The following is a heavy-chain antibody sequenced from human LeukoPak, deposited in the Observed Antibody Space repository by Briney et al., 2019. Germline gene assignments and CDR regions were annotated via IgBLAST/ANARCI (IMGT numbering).Heavy chain of an antibody. D-gene: IGHD3-22*01. J-gene: IGHJ4*02. CDR1: GYTFTGYY. Sequence: ASVKVSCKASGYTFTGYYMHWVRQAPGQGLEWMGWISAYNGNTHYAQKPQGRVTMTTDTSTSTVYMELRSLRSDDTAVYYCARGSPPRRNYDSRGYYSYYFDYWGQGTLVTVSS. V-gene: IGHV1-18*04. CDR2: ISAYNGNT. CDR3: ARGSPPRRNYDSRGYYSYYFDY.